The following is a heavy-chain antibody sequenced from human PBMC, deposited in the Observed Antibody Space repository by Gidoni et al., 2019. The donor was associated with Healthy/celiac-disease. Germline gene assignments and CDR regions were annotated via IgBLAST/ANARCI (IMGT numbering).Heavy chain of an antibody. CDR2: INHSGST. J-gene: IGHJ3*02. CDR1: GGSFSGYY. CDR3: ATAGDDSSLFLHDAFDI. Sequence: QVQLQQWGAGLLKPSETLSLTCAVHGGSFSGYYWSWIRQPPGKGLEWIGEINHSGSTNYNPALKSRVTISVDTSKNQFSLKLSSVTAADTAVYYCATAGDDSSLFLHDAFDIWGQGTMVTVSS. D-gene: IGHD3-22*01. V-gene: IGHV4-34*01.